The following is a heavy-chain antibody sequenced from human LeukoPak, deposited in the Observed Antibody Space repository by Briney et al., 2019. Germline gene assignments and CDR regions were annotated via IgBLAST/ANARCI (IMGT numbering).Heavy chain of an antibody. J-gene: IGHJ4*02. CDR2: IINGGST. V-gene: IGHV3-66*01. Sequence: GGSLRLSCAASGFTVSSNYMSWVRQAPGKGLEWASVIINGGSTFHVDSVKGRFTISTDTSKNTLYLQMNSLRAEDTAVYYCARDLNSWGQGTLVTVSS. CDR1: GFTVSSNY. CDR3: ARDLNS.